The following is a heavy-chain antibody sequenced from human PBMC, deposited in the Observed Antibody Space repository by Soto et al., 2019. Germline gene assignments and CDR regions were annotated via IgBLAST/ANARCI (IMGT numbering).Heavy chain of an antibody. D-gene: IGHD3-22*01. V-gene: IGHV4-31*03. Sequence: SETLSLTCTFSGFSIRSGGYYWSWIRQHPGKGLEWIGYIYYSGSTYYNPSLKSRVTISVDTSKNQFSLKLSSVTAADTAVYYCAGTYYYDSSGYPDYWGQGTLVTVSS. CDR2: IYYSGST. CDR1: GFSIRSGGYY. J-gene: IGHJ4*02. CDR3: AGTYYYDSSGYPDY.